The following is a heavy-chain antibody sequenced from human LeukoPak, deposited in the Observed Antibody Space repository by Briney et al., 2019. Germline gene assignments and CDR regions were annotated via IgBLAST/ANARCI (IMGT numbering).Heavy chain of an antibody. CDR3: ARSIAADPADY. V-gene: IGHV1-18*01. CDR2: ISAFSGKK. CDR1: GYTFPNYG. Sequence: GASVKVSCKASGYTFPNYGISWVRQAPGQGLEWMGWISAFSGKKNYAQRLQGRVTMTTETSASTAYMELMSRRSDDTAVYYCARSIAADPADYWGQGTLVTVSS. D-gene: IGHD6-6*01. J-gene: IGHJ4*02.